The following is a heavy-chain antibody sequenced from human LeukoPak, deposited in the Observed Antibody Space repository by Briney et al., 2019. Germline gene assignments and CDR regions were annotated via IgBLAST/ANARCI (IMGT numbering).Heavy chain of an antibody. CDR2: IIPILGIA. Sequence: ASVKVSCKASGGTFSSYAISWVRQAPGQGLEWMGRIIPILGIANYAQKFQGRVTITADKSTSTAYMELSSLRSEDTAVYYCASGRDNYYYYGMDVWGQGTTVTVSS. D-gene: IGHD5-24*01. V-gene: IGHV1-69*04. CDR1: GGTFSSYA. J-gene: IGHJ6*02. CDR3: ASGRDNYYYYGMDV.